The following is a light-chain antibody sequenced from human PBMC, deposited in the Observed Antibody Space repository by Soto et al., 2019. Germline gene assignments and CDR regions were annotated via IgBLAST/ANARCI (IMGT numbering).Light chain of an antibody. J-gene: IGLJ3*02. CDR3: CSFAGSYTWV. CDR1: SSDVGGYNY. Sequence: QSALTQPRSVSGSPGQSGTISCTGTSSDVGGYNYVSWYQQHPGNAPKLMIYDVSKRPSGVPDRFSGSKSGNTASLTISGLQAEDEAEYYCCSFAGSYTWVFGGGTKLTVL. CDR2: DVS. V-gene: IGLV2-11*01.